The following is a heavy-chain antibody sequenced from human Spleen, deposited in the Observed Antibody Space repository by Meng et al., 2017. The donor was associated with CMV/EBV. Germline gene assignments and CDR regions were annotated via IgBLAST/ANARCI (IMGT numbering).Heavy chain of an antibody. CDR1: GYTFPSYG. V-gene: IGHV1-18*01. CDR3: ARLYNWNYRLEDY. J-gene: IGHJ4*02. D-gene: IGHD1-7*01. CDR2: ISAYNGKT. Sequence: ASVKVSCKASGYTFPSYGMSWLRQAPGQGLEWVAWISAYNGKTNYAQKLQGRVTVTRDTSINTAYMELSRLRSDDTAVYFCARLYNWNYRLEDYWGQGTLVTVSS.